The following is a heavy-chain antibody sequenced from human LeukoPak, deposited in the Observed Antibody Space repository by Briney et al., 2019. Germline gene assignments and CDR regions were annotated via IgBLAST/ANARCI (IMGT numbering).Heavy chain of an antibody. CDR2: IYYSGST. Sequence: SETLSLTCTVSVGSISISSYYWGWIRQPPGKGLEWLGSIYYSGSTYYNPSLKSRVTISVDASKNQFSLKLSSVTAADTAVYYCARTATGLATYYYYMDGWGKGTTVTVSS. V-gene: IGHV4-39*07. CDR1: VGSISISSYY. CDR3: ARTATGLATYYYYMDG. J-gene: IGHJ6*03.